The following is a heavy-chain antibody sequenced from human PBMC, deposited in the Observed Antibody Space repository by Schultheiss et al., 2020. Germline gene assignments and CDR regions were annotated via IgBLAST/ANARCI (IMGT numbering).Heavy chain of an antibody. CDR3: TTSHVPMVQGVIPYYGMDV. Sequence: GGSLRLSCAASGFTFSNAWMNWVRQAPGKGLEWVGRIKSKTDGGTTDYAAPVKGRFTISRDDSKNTLYLQMNSLKTEDTAVYYCTTSHVPMVQGVIPYYGMDVWGQGTTVTVSS. CDR1: GFTFSNAW. D-gene: IGHD3-10*01. V-gene: IGHV3-15*07. J-gene: IGHJ6*02. CDR2: IKSKTDGGTT.